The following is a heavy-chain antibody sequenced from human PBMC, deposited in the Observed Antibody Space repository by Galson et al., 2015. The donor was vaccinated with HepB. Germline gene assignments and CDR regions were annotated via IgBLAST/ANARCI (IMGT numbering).Heavy chain of an antibody. CDR3: ARRINYGGNQHLSPAHYYGMDV. V-gene: IGHV5-10-1*01. CDR2: IDPSDSYT. CDR1: GYSFTSYW. D-gene: IGHD4-23*01. Sequence: QSGAEVKKPGESLRISCKGSGYSFTSYWISWVRQMPGKGLEWMGRIDPSDSYTNYSPSFQGHVTISADKSISTAYLQWSSLKASDTAMYYCARRINYGGNQHLSPAHYYGMDVWGQGTTVTVSS. J-gene: IGHJ6*02.